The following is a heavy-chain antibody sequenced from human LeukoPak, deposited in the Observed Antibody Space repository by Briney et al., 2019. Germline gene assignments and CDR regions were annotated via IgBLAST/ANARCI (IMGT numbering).Heavy chain of an antibody. D-gene: IGHD5-24*01. CDR1: GFTFSSYA. Sequence: GGSLRLSCAASGFTFSSYAMSWVRQAPGKGLEWVSAISGGAFNTYYADSVKGRFTISRDNSKNTLYLQMNSLRAEDTAVYYCARVHRDMATIVGLWDYWGQGTLVTVSS. CDR2: ISGGAFNT. CDR3: ARVHRDMATIVGLWDY. V-gene: IGHV3-23*01. J-gene: IGHJ4*02.